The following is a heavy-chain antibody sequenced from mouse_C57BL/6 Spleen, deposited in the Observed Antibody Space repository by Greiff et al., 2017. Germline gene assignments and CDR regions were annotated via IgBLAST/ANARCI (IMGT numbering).Heavy chain of an antibody. Sequence: VQLQQPGAELVRPGSSVKLSCKASGYTFTSYWMHWVKQRPIQGLEWIGNIDPSDSETHYNQKFKDKATLTVDKSSSTAYMQLSSLTSEDSAVYYGAREGLTGTWFDYWGQGTLVTVSA. D-gene: IGHD4-1*01. CDR1: GYTFTSYW. J-gene: IGHJ3*01. CDR3: AREGLTGTWFDY. CDR2: IDPSDSET. V-gene: IGHV1-52*01.